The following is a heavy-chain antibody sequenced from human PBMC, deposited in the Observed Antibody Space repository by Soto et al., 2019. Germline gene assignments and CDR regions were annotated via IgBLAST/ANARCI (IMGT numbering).Heavy chain of an antibody. J-gene: IGHJ6*02. CDR1: GGSISSYY. Sequence: SETLSLTCTVSGGSISSYYWSWIRQPPGKGLEWIGYIYYSGSTNYNPSLKSRVTISVDTSKNQFSLKLSSVTAADTAVYYCARDDCGGDSSRPPVYGMDVWGQGTTVTVSS. V-gene: IGHV4-59*01. D-gene: IGHD2-21*02. CDR2: IYYSGST. CDR3: ARDDCGGDSSRPPVYGMDV.